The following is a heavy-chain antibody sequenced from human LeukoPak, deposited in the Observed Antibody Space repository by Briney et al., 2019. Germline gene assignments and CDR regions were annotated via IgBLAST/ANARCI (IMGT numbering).Heavy chain of an antibody. CDR2: IYYSGST. CDR1: GGSISSYY. CDR3: ARKRRGYCSSTSCYEEDDY. V-gene: IGHV4-59*01. J-gene: IGHJ4*02. Sequence: SETLSLTCTVSGGSISSYYWSWIRQPPGKGLEWIGYIYYSGSTNYNPSLKSRVTISVDTSKNQFSLKLSSVTVADTAVYYCARKRRGYCSSTSCYEEDDYWGQGTLVTVSS. D-gene: IGHD2-2*01.